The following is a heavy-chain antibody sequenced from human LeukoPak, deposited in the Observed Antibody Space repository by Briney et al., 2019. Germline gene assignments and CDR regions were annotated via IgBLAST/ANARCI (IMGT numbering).Heavy chain of an antibody. V-gene: IGHV3-48*04. CDR2: ISSSGSTI. Sequence: SGGSLRLSCAASGFTFSRYTMNWVRQAPGKGLEWVSYISSSGSTIYYADSVKGRFTISRDNAKNSLYLQMNSLRAEDTAVYYCASSLRCQPPSSYFQHWGQGTLVTVSS. J-gene: IGHJ1*01. CDR3: ASSLRCQPPSSYFQH. D-gene: IGHD4-17*01. CDR1: GFTFSRYT.